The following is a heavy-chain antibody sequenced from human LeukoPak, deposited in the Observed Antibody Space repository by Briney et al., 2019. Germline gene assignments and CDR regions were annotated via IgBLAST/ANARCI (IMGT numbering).Heavy chain of an antibody. D-gene: IGHD3-22*01. CDR3: ARDRRDCSGYYYS. V-gene: IGHV3-23*01. J-gene: IGHJ4*02. Sequence: GGSLRLSCAASGFTFSNYCMRWVRPPAGKGLEWVSAISGSGGSTYYADSVKGRFTISRDNSKNPLYLQMNSLRAEDTAVYYCARDRRDCSGYYYSWGQGTLVTVSS. CDR2: ISGSGGST. CDR1: GFTFSNYC.